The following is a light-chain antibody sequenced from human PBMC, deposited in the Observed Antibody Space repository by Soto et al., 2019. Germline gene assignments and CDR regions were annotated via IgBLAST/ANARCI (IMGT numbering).Light chain of an antibody. J-gene: IGLJ2*01. V-gene: IGLV3-9*01. CDR1: NIGSKD. CDR3: QLWDSSIVV. CDR2: RDS. Sequence: SSELTQPLSVSVALGQTARVTCGGNNIGSKDVHWYQQKPGQAPVLVIYRDSNRPSGIPERFSGSNSGNTATLTISRAQAGDEADYYCQLWDSSIVVFGGGTKVTVL.